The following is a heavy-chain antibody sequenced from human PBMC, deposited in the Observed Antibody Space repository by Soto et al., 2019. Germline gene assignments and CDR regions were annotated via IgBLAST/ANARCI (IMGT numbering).Heavy chain of an antibody. CDR1: GFTFSSYA. J-gene: IGHJ6*02. CDR2: ISYDGSNK. Sequence: QVQVVESGGGVVQPGRSLRLSCAASGFTFSSYAMHWVRQAPGKGLEWVAFISYDGSNKYYADSVKGRFTISRDNSKNALYLQMNSLRPEDTAVYYCAIEGRIHYGMDVWGQGTTVTVSS. CDR3: AIEGRIHYGMDV. D-gene: IGHD2-21*01. V-gene: IGHV3-30-3*01.